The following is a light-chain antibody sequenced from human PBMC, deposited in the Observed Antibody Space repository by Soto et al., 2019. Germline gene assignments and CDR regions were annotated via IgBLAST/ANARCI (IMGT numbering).Light chain of an antibody. CDR1: QAISIY. CDR2: DAS. Sequence: DIQMTQSPSSLSASVGDRVTITCQASQAISIYLNWYQQKPGKAPKLLIYDASNLETGVPSRFSGGGFGTDFTFTIGSLQPEDFATYFCQQYDSYPRTFXGGTKVDIK. V-gene: IGKV1-33*01. J-gene: IGKJ4*01. CDR3: QQYDSYPRT.